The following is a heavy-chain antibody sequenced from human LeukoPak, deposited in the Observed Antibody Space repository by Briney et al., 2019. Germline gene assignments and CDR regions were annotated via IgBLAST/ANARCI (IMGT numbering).Heavy chain of an antibody. CDR2: IYYSGST. Sequence: SETLSLTCAVYGGSFSGYYWSWIRQPPGKGLECIGYIYYSGSTNYNPSLKSRVTISVDTSKNQFSLKLSSVTAADTAVYYCARVDSSNWYEYRGYFDYWGQGTLVTVSS. V-gene: IGHV4-59*01. CDR3: ARVDSSNWYEYRGYFDY. D-gene: IGHD6-13*01. CDR1: GGSFSGYY. J-gene: IGHJ4*02.